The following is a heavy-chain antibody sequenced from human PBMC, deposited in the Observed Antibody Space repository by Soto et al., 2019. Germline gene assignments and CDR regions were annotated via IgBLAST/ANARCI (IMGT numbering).Heavy chain of an antibody. CDR1: GFTSSSCA. D-gene: IGHD2-8*02. V-gene: IGHV3-23*01. CDR3: ATPGLGTGRYFFHA. CDR2: ISASGGST. Sequence: EVQLLDSGGGLVQPGGSLRLSCVASGFTSSSCAMRWVRQAPGKGLEWVSGISASGGSTYSADSVEGRFTIARDNSKNTLYLQMNGRRAEDTAVYYCATPGLGTGRYFFHAWGQGTLVTVSS. J-gene: IGHJ5*02.